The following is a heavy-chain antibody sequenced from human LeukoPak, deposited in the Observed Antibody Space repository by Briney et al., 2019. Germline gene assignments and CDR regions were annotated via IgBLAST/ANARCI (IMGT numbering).Heavy chain of an antibody. CDR2: INPNSGGT. D-gene: IGHD3-3*01. V-gene: IGHV1-2*02. Sequence: ASVKVSCKASGYTFTGYHMHWVRQAPGQGLEWMGWINPNSGGTNYAQKFQGRVTMTRDTSISTAYMELSRLRSDDTAVYYCARDSDPMNYDFWSGYYSPVNWFDPWGQGTLVTVSS. J-gene: IGHJ5*02. CDR1: GYTFTGYH. CDR3: ARDSDPMNYDFWSGYYSPVNWFDP.